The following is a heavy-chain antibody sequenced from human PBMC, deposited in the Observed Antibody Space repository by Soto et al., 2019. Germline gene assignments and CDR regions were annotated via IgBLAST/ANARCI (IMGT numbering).Heavy chain of an antibody. J-gene: IGHJ4*02. CDR1: GYTFTNYG. Sequence: QVQLVQSGADVKKPGASVKVSCKASGYTFTNYGISWVRQAPGQGLEWMGWISAYNGNTNYAQKLQGRLTMTTDTSTSIAYMELRSLRSDDTAVYYCSRDYYDFWSGYHVPPPIDYWGQGTLVTVSS. CDR2: ISAYNGNT. D-gene: IGHD3-3*01. CDR3: SRDYYDFWSGYHVPPPIDY. V-gene: IGHV1-18*01.